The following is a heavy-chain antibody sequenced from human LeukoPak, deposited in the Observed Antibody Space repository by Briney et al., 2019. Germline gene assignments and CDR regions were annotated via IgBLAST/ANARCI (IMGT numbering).Heavy chain of an antibody. J-gene: IGHJ4*02. V-gene: IGHV3-11*05. CDR1: GFTFSDSY. D-gene: IGHD3-16*01. Sequence: AGTLRLSCAASGFTFSDSYMSWIRQAPGKGLEWVSYISTRSSYIHYAACVKGRFTISRDNSKKSLYLQMNSLRTEDTAFYYCARGSNTGRGPYFDYWGQGILVTVSS. CDR2: ISTRSSYI. CDR3: ARGSNTGRGPYFDY.